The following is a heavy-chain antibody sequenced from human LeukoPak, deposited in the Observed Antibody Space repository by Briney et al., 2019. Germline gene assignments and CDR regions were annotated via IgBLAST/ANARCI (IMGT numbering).Heavy chain of an antibody. CDR2: IYYSGST. Sequence: SETLSLTCTVSGGSISSSSYYWGWIRQPPGKGLEWIGSIYYSGSTYYNPSLKSRVTISVDTSKNQFSLKLSSVTAADTAVYYCARRDSSSWYNWYDPWGQGTLVTVSS. CDR1: GGSISSSSYY. D-gene: IGHD6-13*01. J-gene: IGHJ5*02. CDR3: ARRDSSSWYNWYDP. V-gene: IGHV4-39*01.